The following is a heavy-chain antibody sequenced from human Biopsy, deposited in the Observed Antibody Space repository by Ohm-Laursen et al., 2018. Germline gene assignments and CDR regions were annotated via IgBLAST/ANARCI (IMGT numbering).Heavy chain of an antibody. V-gene: IGHV1-18*01. CDR1: GYKFTSYG. J-gene: IGHJ4*02. CDR2: ISGYNGNT. D-gene: IGHD6-25*01. Sequence: SVEVSCKVSGYKFTSYGMSWVRQAPGQGFEWMGRISGYNGNTNYAQKFQGRITMTIDAATSTGYMDLRSLKSDDTAVYYCARIAAAGWDDYWGQGTLVTVSS. CDR3: ARIAAAGWDDY.